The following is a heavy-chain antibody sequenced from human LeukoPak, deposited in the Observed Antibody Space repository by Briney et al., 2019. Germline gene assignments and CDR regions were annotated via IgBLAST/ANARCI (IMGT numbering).Heavy chain of an antibody. Sequence: GGSLRLSCAASGFTVSSNYMSWVRQAPGKGLEWVSVIYSGGSTYYADSVKGRFTISRDNAKNSLYLQMSSLRAEDTAIYYCARDFTGWEYWGQGTLVSVSS. J-gene: IGHJ4*02. CDR3: ARDFTGWEY. CDR2: IYSGGST. V-gene: IGHV3-66*01. D-gene: IGHD3-9*01. CDR1: GFTVSSNY.